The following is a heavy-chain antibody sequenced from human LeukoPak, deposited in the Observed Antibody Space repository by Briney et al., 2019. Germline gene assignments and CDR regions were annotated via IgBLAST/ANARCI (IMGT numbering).Heavy chain of an antibody. Sequence: GGSLRLSCAASGFTFSDYYMSWIRQAPGKGLEWVSYISSSSSYTNYADSVKGRFTISRDNAKNSLYLQMNSLRAEDTAVYYCARDVGPRTENWFDPWGQGTLVTVSS. CDR1: GFTFSDYY. J-gene: IGHJ5*02. V-gene: IGHV3-11*06. D-gene: IGHD1-26*01. CDR3: ARDVGPRTENWFDP. CDR2: ISSSSSYT.